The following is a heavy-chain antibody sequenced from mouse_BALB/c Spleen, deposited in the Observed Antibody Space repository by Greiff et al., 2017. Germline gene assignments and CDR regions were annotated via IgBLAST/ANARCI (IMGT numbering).Heavy chain of an antibody. Sequence: EVKLMESGGGLVQPGGSLKLSCAASGFTFSSYTMSWVRQTPEKRLEWVAYISNGGGSTYYPDTVKGRFTISRDNAKNTLYLQMSSLKSEDTAMYYCARCEDGNYGFAYWGQGTLVTVSA. D-gene: IGHD2-1*01. CDR2: ISNGGGST. J-gene: IGHJ3*01. CDR3: ARCEDGNYGFAY. CDR1: GFTFSSYT. V-gene: IGHV5-12-2*01.